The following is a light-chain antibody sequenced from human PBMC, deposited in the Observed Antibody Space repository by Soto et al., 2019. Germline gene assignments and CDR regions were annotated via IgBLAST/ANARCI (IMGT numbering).Light chain of an antibody. CDR3: QQRSNWLWT. CDR1: HGVSNY. V-gene: IGKV3D-15*01. Sequence: IVTTESPATLPAPPAVRATLSYSARHGVSNYLAWYQQKPGQAPRLLIYGASTRATGIPARFSGSGSGTDFTLTISSLESEDFAVYYCQQRSNWLWTFGQGTKVDIK. J-gene: IGKJ1*01. CDR2: GAS.